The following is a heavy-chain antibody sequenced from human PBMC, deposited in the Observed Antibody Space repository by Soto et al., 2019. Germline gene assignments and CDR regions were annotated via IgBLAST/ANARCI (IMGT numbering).Heavy chain of an antibody. Sequence: SETLSLTWTVSGGSISSGDYYWSWIRQPPGKGLEWIGYIYYSGSTYYNPSLKSRVTISVDTSKNQFSLKLSSVTAADTAVYYCARQGGDSSGYYYDYWGQGTLVTVSS. J-gene: IGHJ4*02. CDR3: ARQGGDSSGYYYDY. CDR2: IYYSGST. V-gene: IGHV4-30-4*01. CDR1: GGSISSGDYY. D-gene: IGHD3-22*01.